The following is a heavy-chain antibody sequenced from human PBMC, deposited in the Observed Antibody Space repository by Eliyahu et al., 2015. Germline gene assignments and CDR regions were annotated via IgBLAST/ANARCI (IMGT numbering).Heavy chain of an antibody. CDR2: LXHNEGA. V-gene: IGHV4-59*02. D-gene: IGHD2-8*01. CDR3: VRGLKVPSL. J-gene: IGHJ1*01. CDR1: GGSVSPYS. Sequence: QMQLQESGPGLLKPAETLSLTCTVPGGSVSPYSWTWIRQAPGKGLXXIXCLXHNEGAIYNPSLKSRVTMSLDTSKNHFTLRLTSVTAVDTATYYCVRGLKVPSLWGQGTVVTVSS.